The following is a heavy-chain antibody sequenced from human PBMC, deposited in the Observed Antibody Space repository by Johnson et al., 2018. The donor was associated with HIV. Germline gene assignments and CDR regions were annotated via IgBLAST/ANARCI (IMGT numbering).Heavy chain of an antibody. J-gene: IGHJ3*02. CDR2: ISWKSDNI. D-gene: IGHD3-3*01. CDR1: GFTFDDYA. Sequence: VQLVESGGGLVQPGRSLRLSCAASGFTFDDYAMHWVRQAPGKGLEWVSGISWKSDNIGYADSVKGRFTISGDNAKNSLYLQMNSLRAEDTALYYCAKVLWSGFYYDAFDIWGQGTMVTVSS. CDR3: AKVLWSGFYYDAFDI. V-gene: IGHV3-9*01.